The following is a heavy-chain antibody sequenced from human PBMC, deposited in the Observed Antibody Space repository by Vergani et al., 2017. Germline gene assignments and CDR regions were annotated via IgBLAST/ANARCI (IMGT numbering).Heavy chain of an antibody. J-gene: IGHJ6*02. Sequence: QLQLQESGPGLVKPSETLSLTCTVSGGSISSSSYYWGWIRQPPGKGLEWIGSIYYSGSTYYNPSLKSRVTISVDTSTNQFSLKLSSVTAADTAVYYCARHLAYCGGDCYPYYYGMDVWGQGTTVTVSS. CDR2: IYYSGST. CDR1: GGSISSSSYY. D-gene: IGHD2-21*02. CDR3: ARHLAYCGGDCYPYYYGMDV. V-gene: IGHV4-39*01.